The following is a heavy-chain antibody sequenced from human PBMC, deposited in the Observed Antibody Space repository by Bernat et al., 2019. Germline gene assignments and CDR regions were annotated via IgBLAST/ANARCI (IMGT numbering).Heavy chain of an antibody. CDR1: GFTFSTYW. CDR2: IKQDGSEK. J-gene: IGHJ3*02. Sequence: EVQLVESGGGLVQPGGSLRLSCEASGFTFSTYWMSWVRQAPGKGLEWVANIKQDGSEKYYVDSVKGRFTISRDNAKNSLYLQMNSLRAEDTAVYYCASETIAVAGAFDIWGQGTMDTVSS. CDR3: ASETIAVAGAFDI. D-gene: IGHD6-19*01. V-gene: IGHV3-7*03.